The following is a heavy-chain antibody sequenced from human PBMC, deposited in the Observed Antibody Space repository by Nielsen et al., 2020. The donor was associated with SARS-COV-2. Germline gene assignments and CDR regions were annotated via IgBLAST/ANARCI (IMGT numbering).Heavy chain of an antibody. D-gene: IGHD6-13*01. CDR1: GYTFTSYY. Sequence: ASVKVSCKASGYTFTSYYMHWVRQAPGQWLEWMGIINPSGGSTSYAQKFQGRVTMTRDTSTRTVYMELSSLRSEDTAVYYCAGYNSSSWSRGYYYYGMDVWGQGTTVTVSS. CDR2: INPSGGST. J-gene: IGHJ6*02. V-gene: IGHV1-46*01. CDR3: AGYNSSSWSRGYYYYGMDV.